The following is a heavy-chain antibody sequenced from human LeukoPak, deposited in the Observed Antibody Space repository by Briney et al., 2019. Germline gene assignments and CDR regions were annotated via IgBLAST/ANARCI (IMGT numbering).Heavy chain of an antibody. V-gene: IGHV4-34*01. D-gene: IGHD3-22*01. CDR3: ASTIDYYDSSGLIVY. Sequence: GSLRLSCVASGVSFNNFAMSWVRQPPGKGLEWIGEINHSGSTNYNPSLKSRVTISVDTSKNQFSLKLSSVTAADTAVYYCASTIDYYDSSGLIVYWGQGTLVTVSS. CDR2: INHSGST. CDR1: GVSFNNFA. J-gene: IGHJ4*02.